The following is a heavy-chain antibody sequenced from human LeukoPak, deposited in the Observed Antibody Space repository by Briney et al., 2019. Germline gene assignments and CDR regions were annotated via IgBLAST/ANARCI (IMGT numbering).Heavy chain of an antibody. Sequence: GGSLRLSCAASGFTVSSNYMSWVRQAPGKGLEWVSVIYSGGSTYYADPVKGRFTISRDNSKNTLYLQMNSLRAEDTAVYYCARGPSIAAAGTGDYWGQGTLVTVSS. V-gene: IGHV3-53*01. CDR2: IYSGGST. J-gene: IGHJ4*02. CDR1: GFTVSSNY. D-gene: IGHD6-13*01. CDR3: ARGPSIAAAGTGDY.